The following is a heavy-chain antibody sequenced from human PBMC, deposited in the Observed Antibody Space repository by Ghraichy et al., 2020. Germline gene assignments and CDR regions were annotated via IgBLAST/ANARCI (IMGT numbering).Heavy chain of an antibody. CDR2: IYYSGST. Sequence: SETLSLTCTVSGGSISSYYWSWIRQPPGKGLEWIGYIYYSGSTNYNPSLKSRVTISVDTSKNQFSLKLSSVTAADTAVYYCARGGRDGYNFSGWFDPWGQGTLVSVSS. CDR3: ARGGRDGYNFSGWFDP. V-gene: IGHV4-59*01. D-gene: IGHD5-24*01. CDR1: GGSISSYY. J-gene: IGHJ5*02.